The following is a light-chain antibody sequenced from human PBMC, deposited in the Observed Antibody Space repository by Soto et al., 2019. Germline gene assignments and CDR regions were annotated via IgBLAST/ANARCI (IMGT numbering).Light chain of an antibody. CDR3: CSYAGSSTYV. V-gene: IGLV2-23*01. J-gene: IGLJ1*01. Sequence: QSALTQTASVSGSPGQSITISCTGTSSDVGRYNIVSWYQQHPGKAPKLMIYEGSKRPSGVSDRFSGSKSGNTASLTISGLQAEDEADYYCCSYAGSSTYVFGTGTKLTVL. CDR1: SSDVGRYNI. CDR2: EGS.